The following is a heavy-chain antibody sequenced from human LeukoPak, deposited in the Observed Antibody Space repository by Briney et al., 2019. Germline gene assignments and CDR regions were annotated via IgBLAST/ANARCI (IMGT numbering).Heavy chain of an antibody. V-gene: IGHV4-59*11. J-gene: IGHJ4*02. CDR3: ARTGYYDGSGHIFDY. CDR1: GGSISSHY. D-gene: IGHD3-22*01. CDR2: IYYSGST. Sequence: SETLSLTCTVSGGSISSHYWSWIRQPPGKGLEWIGYIYYSGSTNYNPSLKSRVAISVDTSKNQFSLKLSSVTAADTAVYYCARTGYYDGSGHIFDYWGQGTLVTVSS.